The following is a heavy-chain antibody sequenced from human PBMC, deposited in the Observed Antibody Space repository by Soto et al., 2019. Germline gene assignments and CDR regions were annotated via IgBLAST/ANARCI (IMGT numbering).Heavy chain of an antibody. D-gene: IGHD1-26*01. J-gene: IGHJ6*02. CDR1: GYTFSRSG. V-gene: IGHV1-18*01. CDR3: ARCGSDPYYYYGLDV. CDR2: ISTYNGDT. Sequence: ASVKVSCKASGYTFSRSGISWVRQAPGQGLEWVGWISTYNGDTNYAQKVQGRVTMTTDTSTSTAFMELMSLRSDDTAVYYCARCGSDPYYYYGLDVWGQGTTVTVSS.